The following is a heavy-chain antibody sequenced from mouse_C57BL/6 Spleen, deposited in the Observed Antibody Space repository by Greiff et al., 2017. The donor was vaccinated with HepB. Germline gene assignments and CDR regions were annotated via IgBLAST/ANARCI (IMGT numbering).Heavy chain of an antibody. V-gene: IGHV5-16*01. CDR3: ARKFSNYWYFDV. J-gene: IGHJ1*03. CDR1: GFTFSDYY. CDR2: INYDGSST. Sequence: EVNVVESEGGLVQPGSSMKLSCTASGFTFSDYYMAWVRQVPEKGLEWVANINYDGSSTYYLDSLKSRFIISRDNAKNILYLQMSSLKSEDTATYYCARKFSNYWYFDVWGTGTTVTVSS. D-gene: IGHD2-5*01.